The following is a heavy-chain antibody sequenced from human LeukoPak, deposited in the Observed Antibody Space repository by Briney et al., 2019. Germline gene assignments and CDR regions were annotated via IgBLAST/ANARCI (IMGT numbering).Heavy chain of an antibody. J-gene: IGHJ6*02. CDR2: ISGDGGST. V-gene: IGHV3-43*02. D-gene: IGHD6-13*01. Sequence: GGSLRLSCAASGFTFNSYALSWVRQAPGKGLEWVSLISGDGGSTYYADSVKGRFTISRDNSKNSLYLQMNSLRTEDTALYYCEKDKYSRSWNGMDVWGQGTTVTVSS. CDR1: GFTFNSYA. CDR3: EKDKYSRSWNGMDV.